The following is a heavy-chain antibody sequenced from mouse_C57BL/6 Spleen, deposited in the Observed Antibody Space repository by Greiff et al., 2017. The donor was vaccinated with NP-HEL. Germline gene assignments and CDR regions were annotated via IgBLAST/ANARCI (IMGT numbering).Heavy chain of an antibody. Sequence: QVQLKQSGAELVRPGASVTLSCKASGYTFTDYEMNWVKQTPVHGLEWIGAIDPGTGGTAYNQKFKGKAILTADKSSSTAYMELRSLTSEDSAVYYCTRAYYGNHGDYWGQGTTLTVSS. D-gene: IGHD2-10*01. J-gene: IGHJ2*01. CDR3: TRAYYGNHGDY. V-gene: IGHV1-15*01. CDR1: GYTFTDYE. CDR2: IDPGTGGT.